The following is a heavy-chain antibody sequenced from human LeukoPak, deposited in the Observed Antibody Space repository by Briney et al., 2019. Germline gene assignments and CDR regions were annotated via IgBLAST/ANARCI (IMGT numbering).Heavy chain of an antibody. V-gene: IGHV1-2*02. Sequence: ASVKVSCKASGYTFTGYYMHWVRQAPGQGLEWMGWINPNSGGTNYAQKFRGRVTMTRDTSISTAYMELSRLRSDDTAVYYCAREEGDYYYYYMDVWGKGTTVTVSS. CDR2: INPNSGGT. J-gene: IGHJ6*03. CDR1: GYTFTGYY. CDR3: AREEGDYYYYYMDV.